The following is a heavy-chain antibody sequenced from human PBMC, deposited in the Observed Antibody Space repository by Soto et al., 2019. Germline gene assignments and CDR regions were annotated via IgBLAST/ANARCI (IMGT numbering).Heavy chain of an antibody. D-gene: IGHD3-22*01. V-gene: IGHV1-69*13. CDR1: GGTFSSYA. Sequence: SVKVSCKASGGTFSSYAISWVRQAPGQGLEWMGGIIPIFGTANYAQKFQGRVTITADESTSTAYMELSSLSSEDTAVYYCASVHNADSYYYDSSGYYSLDYLGHGTRVSVAS. CDR3: ASVHNADSYYYDSSGYYSLDY. J-gene: IGHJ4*01. CDR2: IIPIFGTA.